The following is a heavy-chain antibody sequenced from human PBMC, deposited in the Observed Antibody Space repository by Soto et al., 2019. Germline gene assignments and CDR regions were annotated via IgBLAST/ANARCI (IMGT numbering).Heavy chain of an antibody. CDR3: AIVRRYSYGTDDY. Sequence: GGSLRLSCAASGFTFSSYAMRWVRQAPGKGLEWVAVISGSAGTTYYADSVKGRFTISRDNFKNTLYLQMNSLRAEDTAVYYCAIVRRYSYGTDDYWGQGTLVNVSS. V-gene: IGHV3-23*01. J-gene: IGHJ4*02. CDR2: ISGSAGTT. D-gene: IGHD5-18*01. CDR1: GFTFSSYA.